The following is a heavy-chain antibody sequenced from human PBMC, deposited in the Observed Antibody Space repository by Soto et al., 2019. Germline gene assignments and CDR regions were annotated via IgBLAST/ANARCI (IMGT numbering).Heavy chain of an antibody. D-gene: IGHD6-13*01. V-gene: IGHV1-69*08. CDR1: GGTFSSYT. CDR2: IIPILGIA. Sequence: QVQLVQSGAEVKKPGSSVKVSCKASGGTFSSYTISWVRQAPGQGLEWMGRIIPILGIANYAQKFQGRVTITANKSTSTAYMELSSLRSEDTAVYYCARDRIGIAEAGWVDYWGQGTLVTVSS. J-gene: IGHJ4*02. CDR3: ARDRIGIAEAGWVDY.